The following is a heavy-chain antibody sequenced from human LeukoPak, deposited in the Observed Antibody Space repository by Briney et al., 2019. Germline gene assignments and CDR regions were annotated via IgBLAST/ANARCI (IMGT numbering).Heavy chain of an antibody. J-gene: IGHJ4*02. Sequence: SETLSLTGTVTGGSISSYYWSWIRQPPGKGLEWIGYIYYSGSTNYKPSLKSRVTISVDTSKNQFSLKLSSVTAADTAVYYCARGYGSGSYDYWGQGTLVTVSS. CDR1: GGSISSYY. D-gene: IGHD3-10*01. CDR2: IYYSGST. V-gene: IGHV4-59*01. CDR3: ARGYGSGSYDY.